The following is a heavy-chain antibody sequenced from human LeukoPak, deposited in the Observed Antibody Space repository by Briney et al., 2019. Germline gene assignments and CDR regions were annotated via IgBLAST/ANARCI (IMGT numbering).Heavy chain of an antibody. J-gene: IGHJ4*02. D-gene: IGHD3-10*01. V-gene: IGHV3-33*01. CDR1: GFTFSNYG. CDR3: ARAGSSVGFAY. CDR2: IWYDGSNT. Sequence: GRSLRLSCAASGFTFSNYGMHWVRQAPGKGLEWVSVIWYDGSNTYYGDSVKGRFTISRDNFKNTLYLQMNSLRAEDTAVYYCARAGSSVGFAYWGQGTLSPSPQ.